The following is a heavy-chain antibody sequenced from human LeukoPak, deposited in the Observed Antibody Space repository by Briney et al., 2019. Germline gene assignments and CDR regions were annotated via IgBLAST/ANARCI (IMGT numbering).Heavy chain of an antibody. J-gene: IGHJ6*02. D-gene: IGHD6-6*01. Sequence: ASVKVSCKASGYTFTSYDINWVRQATRQGLEWMGWMNPNSGNTGYAQKFQGRVTMTRNTSISTAYMELSSLRSEDTAVYYCAREGVEYSRVYYYGMDVWGQGTTVTVSS. CDR1: GYTFTSYD. CDR2: MNPNSGNT. CDR3: AREGVEYSRVYYYGMDV. V-gene: IGHV1-8*01.